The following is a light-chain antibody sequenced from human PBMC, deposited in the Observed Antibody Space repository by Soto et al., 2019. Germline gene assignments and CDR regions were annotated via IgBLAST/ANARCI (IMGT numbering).Light chain of an antibody. CDR2: DVS. V-gene: IGLV2-14*03. J-gene: IGLJ2*01. CDR1: SSDVGGYNY. CDR3: SSYTSSSTVV. Sequence: QSALTQPASVSGSPGQSITTSCTGTSSDVGGYNYVSWYQHHPGKAPKLMIYDVSNRPSGVSNRFSGSKSGNTASLTISGLQAEDEADYYCSSYTSSSTVVFGGGTQLTVL.